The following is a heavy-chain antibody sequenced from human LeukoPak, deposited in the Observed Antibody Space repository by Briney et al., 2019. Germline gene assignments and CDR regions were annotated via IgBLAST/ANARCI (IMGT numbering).Heavy chain of an antibody. V-gene: IGHV1-46*01. CDR1: GYTFTSYY. J-gene: IGHJ3*02. D-gene: IGHD6-13*01. CDR3: ARAHQYSSSWYDGAFDI. Sequence: ASVKVSCKASGYTFTSYYMHWVRQAPGQGLEWMGIINPSGGNTGYAQKFQGRVTMTRNTSISTAYMELSSLRSEDTAVYYCARAHQYSSSWYDGAFDIWGQGTMVTVSS. CDR2: INPSGGNT.